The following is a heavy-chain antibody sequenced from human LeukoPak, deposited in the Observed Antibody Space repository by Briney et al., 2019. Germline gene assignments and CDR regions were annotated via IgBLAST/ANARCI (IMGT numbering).Heavy chain of an antibody. D-gene: IGHD3-22*01. Sequence: GASVKVSCKASGYTFTSYAMHWVRQAPGQRLEWMGWINAGNGNTKYSQKFQGRVTITRDTSASTAYMELSSLRSEDTAVYYCARERPFYYDSSGLDYWGQGTLVTVSS. CDR1: GYTFTSYA. V-gene: IGHV1-3*01. CDR2: INAGNGNT. J-gene: IGHJ4*02. CDR3: ARERPFYYDSSGLDY.